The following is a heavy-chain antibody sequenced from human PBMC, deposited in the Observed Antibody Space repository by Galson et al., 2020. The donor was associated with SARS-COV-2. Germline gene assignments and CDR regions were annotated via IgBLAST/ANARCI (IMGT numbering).Heavy chain of an antibody. CDR2: IYTSGST. J-gene: IGHJ3*02. Sequence: SETLSLTCTVSGGSISSGSYYWSWIRQPAGKGLEWIGRIYTSGSTNYNPSLKSRVTISVDTSKNQFSLKLSSVTAADTAVYYCARAGKLMITFGGVIGVNAFDIWGQGTMVTGSS. V-gene: IGHV4-61*02. CDR1: GGSISSGSYY. CDR3: ARAGKLMITFGGVIGVNAFDI. D-gene: IGHD3-16*02.